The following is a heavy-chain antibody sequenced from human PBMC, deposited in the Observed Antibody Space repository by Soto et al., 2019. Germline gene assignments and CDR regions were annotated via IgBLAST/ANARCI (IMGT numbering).Heavy chain of an antibody. J-gene: IGHJ5*02. CDR1: GGSISSSSYY. CDR3: ARSPAPASWVLGHWFDP. Sequence: QLQLQESGPGLVKPSETLSLTCTVSGGSISSSSYYWGWIRQPPGKGLEWIGSIYYSGSTYYNPSLKSRVTISVDTSKNQFSLKLSSVTAADTAVYYCARSPAPASWVLGHWFDPWGQGTLVTVSS. CDR2: IYYSGST. V-gene: IGHV4-39*01. D-gene: IGHD2-2*01.